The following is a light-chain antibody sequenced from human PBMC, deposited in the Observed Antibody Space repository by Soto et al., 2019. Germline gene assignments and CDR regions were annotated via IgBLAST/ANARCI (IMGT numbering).Light chain of an antibody. CDR3: TSYTTTNTLA. V-gene: IGLV2-14*01. Sequence: QSALTQPASVSGSPGQSITISCTGTRSDLGAYNYVSWFQQNPGKAPKCMIYDVYSRPSGVSHRFSGSKSANTASLTISGLQAEDEAVYYCTSYTTTNTLALGGGTQLTVL. CDR2: DVY. J-gene: IGLJ2*01. CDR1: RSDLGAYNY.